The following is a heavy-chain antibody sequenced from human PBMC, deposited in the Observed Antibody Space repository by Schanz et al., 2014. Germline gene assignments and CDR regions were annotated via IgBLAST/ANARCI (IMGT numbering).Heavy chain of an antibody. D-gene: IGHD2-21*02. CDR1: EFTFSTDA. CDR2: ISGSGGST. V-gene: IGHV3-23*04. Sequence: EVQLVESGGGLVKPGGSLRLSCAASEFTFSTDAMSWVRQAPGKGLEWVSAISGSGGSTYYADSVRGRFTISRDNSKNTLYLQMNSLRAEDTAVYYCAKDRGVDCGDGCFNWYFDLWGRGTLVTVSS. CDR3: AKDRGVDCGDGCFNWYFDL. J-gene: IGHJ2*01.